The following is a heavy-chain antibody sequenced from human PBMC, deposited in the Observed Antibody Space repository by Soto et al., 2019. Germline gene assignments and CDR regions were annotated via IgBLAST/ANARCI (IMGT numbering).Heavy chain of an antibody. CDR3: AREGNYHYFDF. J-gene: IGHJ4*02. CDR2: IYYSGST. D-gene: IGHD1-7*01. V-gene: IGHV4-31*11. CDR1: GASLSRGGYY. Sequence: QVQLQESGPGLVKASQTLSLTCAVSGASLSRGGYYWSWIRQRPGKGPEWIGNIYYSGSTDYNPSLKSRVKISLDTSKNQFSLRLNSMTAADTAVYFCAREGNYHYFDFWGQGTLVT.